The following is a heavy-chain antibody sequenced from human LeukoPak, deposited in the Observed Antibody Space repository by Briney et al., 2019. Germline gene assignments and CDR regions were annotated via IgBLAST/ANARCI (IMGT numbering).Heavy chain of an antibody. CDR1: GGTFSSYA. CDR3: ARGWDIVVVPTAISAFDI. V-gene: IGHV1-69*05. D-gene: IGHD2-2*02. Sequence: ASVKVSCKASGGTFSSYAISWVRQAPGQGLEWMGGIIPIFGTANYAQKFQGRVTITTDESTSTAYMELSSLRSEDTAVYYCARGWDIVVVPTAISAFDIWGQGTMVTVSS. J-gene: IGHJ3*02. CDR2: IIPIFGTA.